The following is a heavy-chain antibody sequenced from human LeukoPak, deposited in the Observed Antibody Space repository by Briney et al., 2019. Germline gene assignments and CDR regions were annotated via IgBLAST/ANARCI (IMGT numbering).Heavy chain of an antibody. J-gene: IGHJ4*02. Sequence: PGGSLRLSCAASGFTFSTYSMNWVRQAPGKGLEWVSSISSNSRYRYYADSMRGRFTISRDNAKNSLYLQMNSLKPEDTAVYYCARDSGNYDTWRDYFDYWGQGTLVTVSS. CDR3: ARDSGNYDTWRDYFDY. D-gene: IGHD3-10*01. V-gene: IGHV3-21*06. CDR2: ISSNSRYR. CDR1: GFTFSTYS.